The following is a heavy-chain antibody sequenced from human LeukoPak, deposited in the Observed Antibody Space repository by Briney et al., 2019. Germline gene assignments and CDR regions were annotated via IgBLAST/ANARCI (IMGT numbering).Heavy chain of an antibody. Sequence: GGSLRLSCAASGFTFSNYAIHWVRQAPGKGLEYVSAISRNGGSTYYANSVKGRFTISRDNSKNTLFLQMGSLRAEDMAVYYCARVGDIDAFDIWGQGTMATVSS. CDR2: ISRNGGST. V-gene: IGHV3-64*01. CDR3: ARVGDIDAFDI. CDR1: GFTFSNYA. D-gene: IGHD4-17*01. J-gene: IGHJ3*02.